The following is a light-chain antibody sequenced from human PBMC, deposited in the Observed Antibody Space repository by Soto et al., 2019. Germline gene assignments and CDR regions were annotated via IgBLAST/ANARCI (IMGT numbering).Light chain of an antibody. V-gene: IGLV1-44*01. CDR3: CSYAAGDSFK. CDR1: NSNIGSNT. J-gene: IGLJ2*01. CDR2: YDN. Sequence: QSVLTQPPSASGTPGQRVTISCSGSNSNIGSNTVNWYQQLPGTAPKLLIYYDNLRPSGVPDRFSASKSGITASLTISGLQAEDEADYYCCSYAAGDSFKFGGGTKLTVL.